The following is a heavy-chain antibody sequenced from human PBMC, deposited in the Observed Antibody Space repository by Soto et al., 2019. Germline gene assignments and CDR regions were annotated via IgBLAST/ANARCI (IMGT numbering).Heavy chain of an antibody. V-gene: IGHV1-69*06. CDR2: IVVISNTA. Sequence: QVVLLQSGAEVKGPGSSVRVSCKVSGSTFNNFAFSWVRQAPGHGPEWMGGIVVISNTADYSRRFQDRVTNTADTSTSTLYMELGGLTFEDTAVYYCARAIKRWEVHYYFDYWGQGTLVTVSS. CDR3: ARAIKRWEVHYYFDY. CDR1: GSTFNNFA. J-gene: IGHJ4*02. D-gene: IGHD1-26*01.